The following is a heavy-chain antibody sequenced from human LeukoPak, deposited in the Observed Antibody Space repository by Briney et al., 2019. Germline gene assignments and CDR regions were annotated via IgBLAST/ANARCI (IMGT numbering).Heavy chain of an antibody. D-gene: IGHD2-15*01. J-gene: IGHJ4*02. CDR3: ARVVLSSADSGDY. Sequence: PSETLSLTCAVYGGSFSGYYWSWIRQPPGKGLEWIGEINHSGSTNYNPSLKCRVTISVDTSKNQFSLKLSSVTAADTAVYYCARVVLSSADSGDYWGQGTLVTVSS. CDR2: INHSGST. V-gene: IGHV4-34*01. CDR1: GGSFSGYY.